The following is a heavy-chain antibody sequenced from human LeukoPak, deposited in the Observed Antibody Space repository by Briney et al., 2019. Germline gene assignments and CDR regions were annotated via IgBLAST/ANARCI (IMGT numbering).Heavy chain of an antibody. D-gene: IGHD5-12*01. J-gene: IGHJ4*02. CDR2: ISYDGSNN. V-gene: IGHV3-30*04. CDR1: GFTFSNYA. Sequence: GGSLRLSCAACGFTFSNYAKHWVRQAPGKGLEWVAVISYDGSNNYYADSVKGRFTISRDNSKNTLYLQMNSLRGEDTAVYYCARESLESGYSDFDYWGLGTLVTVSS. CDR3: ARESLESGYSDFDY.